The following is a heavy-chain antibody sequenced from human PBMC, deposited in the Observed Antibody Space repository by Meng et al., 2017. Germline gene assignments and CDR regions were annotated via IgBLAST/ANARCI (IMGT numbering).Heavy chain of an antibody. D-gene: IGHD2-21*02. CDR2: INAGNGNT. J-gene: IGHJ4*02. CDR3: ARDLGAGVVTAINY. Sequence: QVSLVRPGAEVKKPGASVKVPCKASGYTFTSYAMHWVRQAPGQRLEWMGWINAGNGNTKYSQKFQGRVTITRDTSASTAYMELSSLRSEDTAVYYCARDLGAGVVTAINYWGQGTLVTVSS. CDR1: GYTFTSYA. V-gene: IGHV1-3*01.